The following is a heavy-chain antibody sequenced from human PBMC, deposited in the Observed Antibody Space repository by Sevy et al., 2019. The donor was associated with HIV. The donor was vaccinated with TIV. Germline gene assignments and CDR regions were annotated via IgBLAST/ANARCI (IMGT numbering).Heavy chain of an antibody. V-gene: IGHV3-7*03. CDR2: IKKDGSEK. Sequence: GGSLRLSCTASGFTFSTYWMSWVRQAPGKGLEWVANIKKDGSEKYYVDSVKGRFTISRDNAKKSLYLQMNSLRAEETAVYYCARDCSSTSCLWGMDVWGQGTTVTVSS. CDR3: ARDCSSTSCLWGMDV. D-gene: IGHD2-2*01. CDR1: GFTFSTYW. J-gene: IGHJ6*02.